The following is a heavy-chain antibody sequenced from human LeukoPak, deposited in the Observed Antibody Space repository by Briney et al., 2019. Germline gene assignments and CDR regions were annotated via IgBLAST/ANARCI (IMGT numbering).Heavy chain of an antibody. V-gene: IGHV1-69*01. J-gene: IGHJ5*02. CDR2: IIPIFGTA. Sequence: ASVKVSCKASGGTFSSYAISWVRQAPGQGLEWMGGIIPIFGTANYAQKFQGRVTITADESTSTAYMELSSLRSEDTAVYYCASRLYYYDSSGYRTNWFDPWGQGTLVTVSS. CDR1: GGTFSSYA. CDR3: ASRLYYYDSSGYRTNWFDP. D-gene: IGHD3-22*01.